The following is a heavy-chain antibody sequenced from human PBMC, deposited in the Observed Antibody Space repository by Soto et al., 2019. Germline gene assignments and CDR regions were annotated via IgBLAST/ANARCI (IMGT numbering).Heavy chain of an antibody. CDR2: LIPILRMA. J-gene: IGHJ4*01. CDR3: ARDSDHGNYSPYYFDY. CDR1: GGSFSIYS. D-gene: IGHD1-26*01. Sequence: SVKVSCKASGGSFSIYSISWVRQAPGQGLEWRGGLIPILRMANYAPKSHDRLTITADESTRTAYMELTSLTSDDTAIYYCARDSDHGNYSPYYFDYWG. V-gene: IGHV1-69*13.